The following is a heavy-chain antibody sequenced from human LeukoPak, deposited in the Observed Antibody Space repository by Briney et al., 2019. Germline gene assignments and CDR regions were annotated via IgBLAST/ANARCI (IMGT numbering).Heavy chain of an antibody. CDR1: GGSISRYF. CDR3: ARWGYFDSSGYFVVDY. V-gene: IGHV4-59*01. CDR2: IHYSGST. J-gene: IGHJ4*02. D-gene: IGHD3-22*01. Sequence: PAETLPLTCTVSGGSISRYFWNWIRQTPGWRLEWIGWIHYSGSTAYNPSLESQVTMSVDTSKNHISLKTTSVTAADTATYYCARWGYFDSSGYFVVDYWGQGALVTVSS.